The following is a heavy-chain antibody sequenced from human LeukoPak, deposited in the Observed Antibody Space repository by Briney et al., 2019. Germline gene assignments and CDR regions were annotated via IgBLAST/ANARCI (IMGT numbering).Heavy chain of an antibody. V-gene: IGHV4-39*02. CDR2: IYYSGNL. J-gene: IGHJ4*02. CDR1: GDSIGSGAFY. CDR3: ARGLTGGWAAVFDY. D-gene: IGHD1-26*01. Sequence: PSETLSLTCDVSGDSIGSGAFYWGWVRQSPERGLECIGSIYYSGNLYNNPSLKSRVTVSIDTSKNRFSLRLKSVTAADTAVYYCARGLTGGWAAVFDYWGQGTLVTVSS.